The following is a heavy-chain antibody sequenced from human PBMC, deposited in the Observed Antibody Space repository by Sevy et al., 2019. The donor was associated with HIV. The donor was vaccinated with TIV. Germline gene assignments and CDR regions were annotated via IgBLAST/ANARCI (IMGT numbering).Heavy chain of an antibody. D-gene: IGHD5-18*01. V-gene: IGHV1-2*02. CDR1: GYTFTDYY. J-gene: IGHJ4*02. Sequence: ASVKVSCKASGYTFTDYYMHWVRQAPGQGLEWMGWMNPNSGGTNYAQKFQGRVTMTRDTSISTAYMELGRLRSDDTAVYYCESGRYSYGLYYFDYWGQGTLVTVSS. CDR3: ESGRYSYGLYYFDY. CDR2: MNPNSGGT.